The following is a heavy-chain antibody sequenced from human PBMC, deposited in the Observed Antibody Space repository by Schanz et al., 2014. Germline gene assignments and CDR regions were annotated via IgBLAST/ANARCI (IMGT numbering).Heavy chain of an antibody. V-gene: IGHV4-34*02. D-gene: IGHD2-2*01. Sequence: QVQLQQWGAGLLKPSETLSLTCAVYGGSFSSNYWSWIRQPPGKGLEWIGEINQSGTTNYNPSLKSRVTMSVDPSKNQCSLKLRSVTAADTAVYYCARAARRTRVVPLYFDYWGQGTLVTVSS. CDR2: INQSGTT. CDR1: GGSFSSNY. CDR3: ARAARRTRVVPLYFDY. J-gene: IGHJ4*02.